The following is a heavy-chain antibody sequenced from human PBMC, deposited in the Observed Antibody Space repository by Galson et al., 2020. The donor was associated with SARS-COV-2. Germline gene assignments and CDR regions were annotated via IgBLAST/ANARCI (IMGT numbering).Heavy chain of an antibody. D-gene: IGHD3-22*01. V-gene: IGHV3-23*01. CDR1: GFTFSSTP. CDR3: TTLHWGTYYYDPSGYFDY. CDR2: ISGSSGTI. Sequence: GESLKISCAASGFTFSSTPMSWVRQAPGKGLEWVSAISGSSGTIDDAGSLKGRFAISRDNSKNTLYLQMNSLRAEDTAVYYCTTLHWGTYYYDPSGYFDYWGQGILVTVSS. J-gene: IGHJ4*02.